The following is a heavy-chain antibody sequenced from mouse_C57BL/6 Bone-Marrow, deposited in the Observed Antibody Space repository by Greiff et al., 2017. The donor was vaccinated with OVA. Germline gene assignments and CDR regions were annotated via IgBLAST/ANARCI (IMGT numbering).Heavy chain of an antibody. CDR1: GYTFTSYG. Sequence: QVQLQQSGAELARPGASVKLSCKASGYTFTSYGISWVKQRTGQGLEWIGEIYPRSGNTYYNEKFKGKATLTVDKSSSTAYMQLSSLTSEDSAVYYCARNYDSFDYWGQGTTLTVSS. CDR2: IYPRSGNT. J-gene: IGHJ2*01. D-gene: IGHD2-4*01. V-gene: IGHV1-81*01. CDR3: ARNYDSFDY.